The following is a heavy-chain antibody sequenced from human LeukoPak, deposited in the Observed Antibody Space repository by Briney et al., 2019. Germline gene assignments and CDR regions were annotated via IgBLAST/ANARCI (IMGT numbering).Heavy chain of an antibody. V-gene: IGHV4-39*07. CDR3: ARSKRGSTFDY. J-gene: IGHJ4*02. D-gene: IGHD3-10*01. CDR1: GGSISSSSYY. Sequence: SETLSLTCTVSGGSISSSSYYWGWIRQPPGKGLEWIGSIYYSGSTYYNPSLKSRVTISVDTSKNQFSLKLSSVTAADTAVYYCARSKRGSTFDYWGQGTLVTVSS. CDR2: IYYSGST.